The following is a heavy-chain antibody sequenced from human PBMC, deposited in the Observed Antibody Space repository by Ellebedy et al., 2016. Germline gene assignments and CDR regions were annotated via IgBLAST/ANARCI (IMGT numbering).Heavy chain of an antibody. Sequence: SETLSLXXAVSGGSISSYYWSWIRQPPGKGLEWIGEINHSGSTNYNPSLKSRVTISVDRSKNQFSLKLSSVTAADTAVYYCARGPPPPNWFDPWGQGTLVTVSS. V-gene: IGHV4-34*01. J-gene: IGHJ5*02. CDR3: ARGPPPPNWFDP. CDR2: INHSGST. CDR1: GGSISSYY.